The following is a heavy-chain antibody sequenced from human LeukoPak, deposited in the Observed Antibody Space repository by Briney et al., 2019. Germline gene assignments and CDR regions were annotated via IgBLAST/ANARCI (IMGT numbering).Heavy chain of an antibody. V-gene: IGHV3-21*01. CDR1: GFTFSSYS. CDR2: ISSSSSYI. CDR3: ARSLRVAVAASY. J-gene: IGHJ4*02. D-gene: IGHD6-19*01. Sequence: GGSLRLSCAASGFTFSSYSMNWVRQAPGKGLEWVSSISSSSSYIYYADSVKGRFTISRDNAKNSLYLQMNSLRAEDTAIYYCARSLRVAVAASYWGQGTLVTVSS.